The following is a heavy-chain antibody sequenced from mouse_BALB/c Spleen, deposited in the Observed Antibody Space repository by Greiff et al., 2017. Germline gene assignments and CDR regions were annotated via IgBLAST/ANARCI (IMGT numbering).Heavy chain of an antibody. Sequence: EVKLQESGPDLVKPSQSLSLTCTVTGYSITSGYSWHWIRQFPGNKLEWMGYIHYSGSTNYNPSLKSRISITRDTSKNQFFLQLNSVTTEDTATYYCARRREFITTDYAMDYWGQGTSVTVSS. CDR3: ARRREFITTDYAMDY. CDR2: IHYSGST. J-gene: IGHJ4*01. V-gene: IGHV3-1*02. CDR1: GYSITSGYS. D-gene: IGHD1-1*01.